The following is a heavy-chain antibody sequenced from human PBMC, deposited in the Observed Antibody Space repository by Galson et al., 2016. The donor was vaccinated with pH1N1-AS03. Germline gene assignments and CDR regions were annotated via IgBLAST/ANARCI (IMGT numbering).Heavy chain of an antibody. V-gene: IGHV1-2*04. CDR1: GYTFTGYS. J-gene: IGHJ4*02. CDR2: INPNSGGT. Sequence: SVKVSCKASGYTFTGYSIHWVRQAPGQGLEWMGWINPNSGGTNYAQKFQGWVTMTRDTSISTAYMELSRLTSVDTAVYYCARAAESRDSSSWYGLTFDYWGQGTLVTVSS. CDR3: ARAAESRDSSSWYGLTFDY. D-gene: IGHD6-13*01.